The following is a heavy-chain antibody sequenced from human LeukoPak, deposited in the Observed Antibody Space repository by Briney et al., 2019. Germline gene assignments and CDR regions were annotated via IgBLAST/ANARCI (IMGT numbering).Heavy chain of an antibody. Sequence: ASVKVSCKASGGTFSSYAISWVRQAPGKGLEGWEGIIPIFGTANYAQKFQGRVTITTDESTSTAYMELSSLRSEDTAVYYCARTLIPNYYHYYMDVWGKGTTVTVSS. CDR3: ARTLIPNYYHYYMDV. CDR2: IIPIFGTA. CDR1: GGTFSSYA. V-gene: IGHV1-69*05. J-gene: IGHJ6*03.